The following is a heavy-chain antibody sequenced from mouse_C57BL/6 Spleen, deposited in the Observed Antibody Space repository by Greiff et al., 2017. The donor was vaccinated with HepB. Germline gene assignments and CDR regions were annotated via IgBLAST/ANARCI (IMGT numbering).Heavy chain of an antibody. Sequence: EVQGVESGGGLVKPGGSLKLSCAASGFTFSDYGMHWVRQAPEKGLEWVAYISSGSSTIYYADTVKGRFTISRDNAKNTLFLQMTSLRSEDTAMYYCARSGDPRFAYWGQGTLVTVSA. V-gene: IGHV5-17*01. CDR2: ISSGSSTI. J-gene: IGHJ3*01. CDR3: ARSGDPRFAY. CDR1: GFTFSDYG.